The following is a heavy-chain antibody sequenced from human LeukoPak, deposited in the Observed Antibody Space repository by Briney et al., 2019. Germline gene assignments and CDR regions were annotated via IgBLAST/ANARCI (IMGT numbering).Heavy chain of an antibody. Sequence: PGGSLRLSCAASGFTFSSYSMNWVRQAPGKGLEWVSSISSSSGYIYYADSVKGRFTISGDNAKNSLYLQMNSLRVEDTAVYYCARDWGDDYGDYVDYWGQGTLVIVSS. CDR2: ISSSSGYI. D-gene: IGHD4-17*01. V-gene: IGHV3-21*01. J-gene: IGHJ4*02. CDR1: GFTFSSYS. CDR3: ARDWGDDYGDYVDY.